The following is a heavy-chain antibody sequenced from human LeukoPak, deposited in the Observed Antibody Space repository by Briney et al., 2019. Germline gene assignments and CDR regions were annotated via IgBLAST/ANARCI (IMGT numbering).Heavy chain of an antibody. CDR3: ARGGGLDV. CDR2: INHNGNVN. J-gene: IGHJ6*02. D-gene: IGHD3-16*01. Sequence: QSGGSLRLSCAASGFIFSSFWMSWARQAPGKGLEWVASINHNGNVNYYVDSVKGRFTISRDNAKNSLYLQMSNMRAEDTAVYFCARGGGLDVWGQGATVTVSS. V-gene: IGHV3-7*03. CDR1: GFIFSSFW.